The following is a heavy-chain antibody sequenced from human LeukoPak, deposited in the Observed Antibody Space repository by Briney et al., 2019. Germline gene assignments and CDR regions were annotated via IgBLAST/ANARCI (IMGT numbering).Heavy chain of an antibody. CDR1: GYTFTGYY. Sequence: ASVKVSCKASGYTFTGYYMHWVRQAPGQGLEWMGWINPNSGGTNYAQKFQGRVTMTRDTSISTAYMELSRLRSDDTAVYYCARAGDSSSWDNWFAPWSQGTLVTVSS. V-gene: IGHV1-2*02. J-gene: IGHJ5*02. D-gene: IGHD6-13*01. CDR2: INPNSGGT. CDR3: ARAGDSSSWDNWFAP.